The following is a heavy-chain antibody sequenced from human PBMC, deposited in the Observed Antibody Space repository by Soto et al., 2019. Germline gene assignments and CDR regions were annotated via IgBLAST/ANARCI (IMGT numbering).Heavy chain of an antibody. V-gene: IGHV3-7*05. J-gene: IGHJ4*02. CDR2: IKQDGSEK. CDR1: GFTFSSYW. CDR3: ARDKISPFVKDGGGSCYFDY. D-gene: IGHD2-15*01. Sequence: GGSLRLSCAASGFTFSSYWMSWVRQAPGKGLEWVANIKQDGSEKYYVDSVKGRFTISRDNAKNSLYLQMNSLRAEDTAVYYCARDKISPFVKDGGGSCYFDYWGQGTLVTVSS.